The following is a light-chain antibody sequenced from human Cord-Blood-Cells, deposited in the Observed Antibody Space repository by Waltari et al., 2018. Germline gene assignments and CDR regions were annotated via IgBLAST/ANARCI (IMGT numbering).Light chain of an antibody. CDR3: QQYNNWPPFT. V-gene: IGKV3-15*01. CDR2: GAS. CDR1: QSVSSN. J-gene: IGKJ3*01. Sequence: EIVMTQSPATLSVSQGERATLSCRASQSVSSNLAWYQQKPGQAPRLLIYGASTRATGIPARCSCSGSGTEFTLTISSLQSEDFAVYYCQQYNNWPPFTFGPGTKVDIK.